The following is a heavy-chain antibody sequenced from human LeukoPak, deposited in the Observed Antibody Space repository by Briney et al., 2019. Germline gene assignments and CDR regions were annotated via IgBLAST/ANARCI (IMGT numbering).Heavy chain of an antibody. D-gene: IGHD6-19*01. V-gene: IGHV3-30*03. CDR2: ISYDGSNK. CDR1: GFTFSSYG. CDR3: ESSGLYEQFDY. Sequence: PGRSLRLSCAAPGFTFSSYGMHWVRQAPGKGLEWVAVISYDGSNKYYADSVKGRFTISRDNSKNTLYLQMNSLRAEDTAVYYCESSGLYEQFDYWGQGNLVTVSS. J-gene: IGHJ4*02.